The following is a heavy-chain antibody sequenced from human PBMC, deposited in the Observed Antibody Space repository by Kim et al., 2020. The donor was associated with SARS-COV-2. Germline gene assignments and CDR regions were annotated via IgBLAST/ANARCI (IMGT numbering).Heavy chain of an antibody. CDR3: ARNSRRGATWSHFDY. Sequence: GGSLRLSCAASGFTFTDHYMDWVRQAPGKGLEWVGRSRNKANGYTTEYAASVKGRFTFSRDDSQNSLYLQMNSLKTEDTAVYYCARNSRRGATWSHFDYWGQGTLVTVSS. CDR2: SRNKANGYTT. V-gene: IGHV3-72*01. D-gene: IGHD2-8*02. CDR1: GFTFTDHY. J-gene: IGHJ4*02.